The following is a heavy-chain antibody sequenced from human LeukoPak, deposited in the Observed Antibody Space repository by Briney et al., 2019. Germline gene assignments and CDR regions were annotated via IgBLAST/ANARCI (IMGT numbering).Heavy chain of an antibody. Sequence: PGGSLRLSCAASRFTFTTYAMSWVRQTPGKGLEWVSTISGSGHITDYADSVKGRFTISRDNSKNTLYLQMNSLRDEDTAVYYCANHQRNILLWFGELWGQGTLVTVSS. CDR2: ISGSGHIT. J-gene: IGHJ4*02. CDR3: ANHQRNILLWFGEL. D-gene: IGHD3-10*01. V-gene: IGHV3-23*01. CDR1: RFTFTTYA.